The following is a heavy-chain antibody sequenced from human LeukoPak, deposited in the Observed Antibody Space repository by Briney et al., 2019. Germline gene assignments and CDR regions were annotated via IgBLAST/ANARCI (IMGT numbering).Heavy chain of an antibody. V-gene: IGHV4-34*01. CDR2: INHSGST. Sequence: SETLSLTCAVYGGSFSGYYWSWIRQPPGKGLEWIGEINHSGSTNYNPSLKSRVTISVDTSKNQFPLKLSSVTAADTAVYYCARDFDSIAVAFGWGQGTLVTVSS. D-gene: IGHD6-19*01. J-gene: IGHJ4*02. CDR3: ARDFDSIAVAFG. CDR1: GGSFSGYY.